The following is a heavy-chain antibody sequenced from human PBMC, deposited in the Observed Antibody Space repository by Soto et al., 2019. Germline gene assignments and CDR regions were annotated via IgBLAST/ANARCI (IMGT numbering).Heavy chain of an antibody. CDR2: IYSSGRA. D-gene: IGHD4-17*01. Sequence: QVQLQESGPGLVKPSQTLSLTCTVSGGSINNDAYYWGWIRQHPGKGLEWIAYIYSSGRAYHNPSLRSRVTISVDTSKIQFSLKLTSVTAADTAVYYCARLVTTVTTWWFDPWGQGTLVTVSS. CDR1: GGSINNDAYY. V-gene: IGHV4-31*03. CDR3: ARLVTTVTTWWFDP. J-gene: IGHJ5*02.